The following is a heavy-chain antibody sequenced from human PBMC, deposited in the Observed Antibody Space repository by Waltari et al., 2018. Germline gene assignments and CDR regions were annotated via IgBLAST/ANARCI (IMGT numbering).Heavy chain of an antibody. D-gene: IGHD3-9*01. J-gene: IGHJ4*02. CDR3: VRDFDWGPDY. CDR1: GYVFSDHY. V-gene: IGHV1-2*02. CDR2: IKPDSGVT. Sequence: QVQLVQSGAEVMKPGASVKVSCKTSGYVFSDHYLPWVRQAPGQGLDWMGWIKPDSGVTYYAQEFQGRVTLTGDMSISTVYMDFSSLTSDDTAIYYCVRDFDWGPDYWGQGTLVTVSS.